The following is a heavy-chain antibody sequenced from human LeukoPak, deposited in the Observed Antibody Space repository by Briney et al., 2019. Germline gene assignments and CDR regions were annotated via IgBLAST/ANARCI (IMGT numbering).Heavy chain of an antibody. Sequence: AASVEVSCKASGYTFPGYYMHWVRQAPGQGLEWMGWINPNSGGTNYAQKFQGRVTMTRDTSISTAYMELSRLRSDDTAVYYCARDLVGYYGSGSYPSDYWGQGTLVTVSS. D-gene: IGHD3-10*01. CDR3: ARDLVGYYGSGSYPSDY. CDR2: INPNSGGT. CDR1: GYTFPGYY. V-gene: IGHV1-2*02. J-gene: IGHJ4*02.